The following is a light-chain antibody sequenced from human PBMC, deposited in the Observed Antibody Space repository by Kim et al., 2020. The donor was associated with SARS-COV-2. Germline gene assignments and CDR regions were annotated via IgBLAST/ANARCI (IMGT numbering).Light chain of an antibody. CDR1: QSVGSN. CDR3: QQYNDWRT. J-gene: IGKJ1*01. CDR2: DAS. Sequence: SVSPGERATLSCRASQSVGSNLAWYQQQPGQAPRLRIYDASTSATGIPARFSGSGSGTEFTLTISSLQSGDFAIYFCQQYNDWRTFGQGTKVDIK. V-gene: IGKV3-15*01.